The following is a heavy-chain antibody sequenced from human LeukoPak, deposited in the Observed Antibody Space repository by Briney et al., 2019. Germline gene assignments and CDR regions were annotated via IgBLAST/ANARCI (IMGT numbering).Heavy chain of an antibody. CDR1: GFTFSNYE. D-gene: IGHD6-13*01. CDR3: ARTGRDTSWYIDES. J-gene: IGHJ4*02. CDR2: ISSSGSDI. V-gene: IGHV3-48*03. Sequence: GGSLRLSCAASGFTFSNYEMHWVRQAPGKGLEWVSYISSSGSDIYYADSVKGRFTISRDNAKNSLYLHMNSLRAEDAALYYCARTGRDTSWYIDESWGQGTLVTVSS.